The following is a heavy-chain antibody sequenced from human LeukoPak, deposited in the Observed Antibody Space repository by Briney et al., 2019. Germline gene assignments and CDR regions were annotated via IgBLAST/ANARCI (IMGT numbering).Heavy chain of an antibody. CDR2: IYTSGST. CDR3: AGGPASDFWSGYYLDY. CDR1: GGSISSYY. D-gene: IGHD3-3*01. J-gene: IGHJ4*02. V-gene: IGHV4-4*07. Sequence: PSETLSLTCTVSGGSISSYYWSRIRQPAGKGLEWIGRIYTSGSTNYNPSLKSRVTMSVDTSKNQFSLKLSSVTAADTAVYYCAGGPASDFWSGYYLDYWGQGTLVTVSS.